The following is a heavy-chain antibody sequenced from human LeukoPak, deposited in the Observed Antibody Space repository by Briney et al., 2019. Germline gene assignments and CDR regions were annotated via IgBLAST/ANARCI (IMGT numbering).Heavy chain of an antibody. J-gene: IGHJ4*02. CDR1: GGSISNYY. V-gene: IGHV4-59*01. Sequence: SETLSLTCTVSGGSISNYYWSWIRQPPGKGLEWIGYIYYSGSTNYNPSLKSRVTISVDTSKNQFSLKLSSVTAADTAVYYCARGPYDSSGYYLSLNWGQGTLVTVSS. D-gene: IGHD3-22*01. CDR2: IYYSGST. CDR3: ARGPYDSSGYYLSLN.